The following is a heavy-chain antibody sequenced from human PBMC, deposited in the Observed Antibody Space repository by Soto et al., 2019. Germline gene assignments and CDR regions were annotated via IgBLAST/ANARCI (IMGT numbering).Heavy chain of an antibody. J-gene: IGHJ4*02. Sequence: EVQLVESGGGLVKPGGSLRLSCAVSGFTFDTYTMNCVRQAPGKGLEWVSSISSDSRSIYYADSVKGRFTISRDNARGSLYLQMNTLRPEDTAVYYCARDIVAMILSSDYWGQGTLVTVSS. CDR1: GFTFDTYT. D-gene: IGHD5-12*01. V-gene: IGHV3-21*01. CDR2: ISSDSRSI. CDR3: ARDIVAMILSSDY.